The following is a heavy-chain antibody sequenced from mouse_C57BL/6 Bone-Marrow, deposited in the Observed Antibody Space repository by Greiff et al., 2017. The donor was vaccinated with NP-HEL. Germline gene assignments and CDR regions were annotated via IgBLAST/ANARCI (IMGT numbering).Heavy chain of an antibody. J-gene: IGHJ1*03. D-gene: IGHD2-3*01. CDR1: GFTFSSYA. V-gene: IGHV5-4*03. CDR3: ARGPGGYYVWYFGV. Sequence: DVKLVESGGGLVKPGGSLKLSCAASGFTFSSYAMSWVRQTPEKRLEWVATISDGGSYTYYPDNVKGRFTISRDNAKNNLYLQMSHLKSEDTAMYYCARGPGGYYVWYFGVWGTGTTVTVSS. CDR2: ISDGGSYT.